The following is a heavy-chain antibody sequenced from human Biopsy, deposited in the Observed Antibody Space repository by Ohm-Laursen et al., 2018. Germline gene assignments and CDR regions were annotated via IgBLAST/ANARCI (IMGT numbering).Heavy chain of an antibody. J-gene: IGHJ4*02. V-gene: IGHV3-9*01. Sequence: SLRLSCTASGFTFDDYAMHWVRQAPGKGLEWVSGISWNSDSIGYADSVKGRFTISRDNSKNTVYLQMNSLRAEDTAIYYCARDSTINTVTTADYWGQGTLVTVSS. CDR1: GFTFDDYA. CDR2: ISWNSDSI. CDR3: ARDSTINTVTTADY. D-gene: IGHD4-11*01.